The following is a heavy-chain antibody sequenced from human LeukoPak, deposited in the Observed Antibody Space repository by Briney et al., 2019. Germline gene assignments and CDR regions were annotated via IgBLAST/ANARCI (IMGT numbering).Heavy chain of an antibody. Sequence: KSSETLSLTCTVSGYSISSGYYWGWIRQPPGKGLEWIGSIYHSGSTYYNPSLKSRVTISVDTSKNQFSLKLSSVTAADTAVYYCARSRYYGSETYPTYFDYWGQGTLVTVSS. J-gene: IGHJ4*02. CDR2: IYHSGST. V-gene: IGHV4-38-2*02. CDR3: ARSRYYGSETYPTYFDY. D-gene: IGHD3-10*01. CDR1: GYSISSGYY.